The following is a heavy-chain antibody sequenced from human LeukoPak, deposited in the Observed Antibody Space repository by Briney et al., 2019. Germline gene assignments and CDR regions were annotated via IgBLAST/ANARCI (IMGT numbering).Heavy chain of an antibody. CDR2: IYYSGCT. D-gene: IGHD3-3*01. J-gene: IGHJ6*04. Sequence: SSETLSLTCTVSGGSISSSSYYWGWIRQPPGKGLEWIGSIYYSGCTYYNPSLKSRVTISVDTSKNQFSLKLSSVTAADTAVYYCARLRAYYDFGGPSGDVWGKGTTVTVSS. V-gene: IGHV4-39*01. CDR1: GGSISSSSYY. CDR3: ARLRAYYDFGGPSGDV.